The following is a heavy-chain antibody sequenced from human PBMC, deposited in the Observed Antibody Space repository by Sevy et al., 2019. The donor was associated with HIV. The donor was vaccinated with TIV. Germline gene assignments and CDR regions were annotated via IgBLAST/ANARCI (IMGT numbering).Heavy chain of an antibody. Sequence: GGSLRLSCAASGFTFSSYAMHWVRQAPGKGLEWVAVISYDGSNKYYADSVKGRFTISRDNSKNTLYLQMNSLRAEDTVVYYCARAGIAAAGTDYYHYGMDVWGQGTTVTVSS. CDR3: ARAGIAAAGTDYYHYGMDV. D-gene: IGHD6-13*01. J-gene: IGHJ6*02. CDR2: ISYDGSNK. CDR1: GFTFSSYA. V-gene: IGHV3-30*04.